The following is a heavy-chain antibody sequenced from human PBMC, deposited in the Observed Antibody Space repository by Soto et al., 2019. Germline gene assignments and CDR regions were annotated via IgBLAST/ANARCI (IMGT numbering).Heavy chain of an antibody. CDR2: IYYSGNT. J-gene: IGHJ4*02. CDR3: ARDRSLDY. Sequence: SDTLSLTCTVSGGSISSYYWSWIRQPPGKGLEWIGYIYYSGNTKYNPSLKSRVTISVDTSKKQFSLKLSSVTAADTAVYYCARDRSLDYWGQGTLVTVSS. CDR1: GGSISSYY. V-gene: IGHV4-59*01.